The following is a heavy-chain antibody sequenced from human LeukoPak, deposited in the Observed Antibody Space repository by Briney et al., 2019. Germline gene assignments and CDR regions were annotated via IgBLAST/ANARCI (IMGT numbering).Heavy chain of an antibody. D-gene: IGHD5-24*01. V-gene: IGHV3-21*01. CDR1: GFTFSSYS. CDR2: ISSSSSYI. J-gene: IGHJ3*02. Sequence: GGSLRLSCAASGFTFSSYSLNWVRQAPGKGLERVSSISSSSSYIYYAESVKGRFTISRDNAKNSLYLPMNSLRAEDTAVYYCAREAMATIGSDAFDIWGQGTMVTVSS. CDR3: AREAMATIGSDAFDI.